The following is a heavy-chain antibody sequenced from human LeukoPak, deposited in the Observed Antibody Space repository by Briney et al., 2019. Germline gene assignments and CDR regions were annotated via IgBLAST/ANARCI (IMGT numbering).Heavy chain of an antibody. J-gene: IGHJ3*02. CDR3: ARGGSGISNAFDI. CDR1: GGSICSYY. Sequence: SETLSLTCSVSGGSICSYYWSWIRQPPGKGLEWIGYLYYSGSTNSNPSLKSRVTMSVDTSKNQFSLKLRSVTAADTAVYYCARGGSGISNAFDIWGQGTMVTVSS. D-gene: IGHD3-10*01. CDR2: LYYSGST. V-gene: IGHV4-59*01.